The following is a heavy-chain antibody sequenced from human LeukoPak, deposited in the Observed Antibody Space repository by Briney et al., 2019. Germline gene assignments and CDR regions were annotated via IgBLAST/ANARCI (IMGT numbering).Heavy chain of an antibody. Sequence: ASVKVSCKTSGYTFTDNYIHWVRQAPGQGLEWMGQLNPHTGGANYPQKFQGRVSMTRDTSINTAYIEVSRLTSDDTAVYYCARVTWKTVIAAPDYWGQGTLVTVSS. CDR1: GYTFTDNY. J-gene: IGHJ4*02. CDR2: LNPHTGGA. D-gene: IGHD2-21*01. CDR3: ARVTWKTVIAAPDY. V-gene: IGHV1-2*06.